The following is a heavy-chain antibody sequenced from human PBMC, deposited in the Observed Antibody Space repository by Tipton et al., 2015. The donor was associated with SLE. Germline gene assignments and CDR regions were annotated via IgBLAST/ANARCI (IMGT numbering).Heavy chain of an antibody. CDR3: AXHSRXXXXXXXXXX. D-gene: IGHD2-21*01. V-gene: IGHV3-23*01. CDR2: XXGXVGSQ. Sequence: SLRLSCAASGFTFSSYAMSWVRQAPGKGLXXXXXXXGXVGSQYDANSVKGRFTIARDNSKNTLYLQMNSLRAEDTAVYYCAXHSRXXXXXXXXXXWGRGTLVTVXX. CDR1: GFTFSSYA. J-gene: IGHJ2*01.